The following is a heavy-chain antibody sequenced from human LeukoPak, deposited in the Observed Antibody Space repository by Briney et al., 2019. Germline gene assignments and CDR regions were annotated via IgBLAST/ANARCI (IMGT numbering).Heavy chain of an antibody. CDR1: GFTFSTYE. Sequence: GGSLRLSCAASGFTFSTYEMNWVRQAPGKGLEWVSYISASGRNIYYADSVKGRFTISRDNSKNTLYLQMNSLRAEDTAVYYCARGGRQKGPYLDVWGKGTTVTVSS. CDR3: ARGGRQKGPYLDV. V-gene: IGHV3-48*03. J-gene: IGHJ6*03. CDR2: ISASGRNI.